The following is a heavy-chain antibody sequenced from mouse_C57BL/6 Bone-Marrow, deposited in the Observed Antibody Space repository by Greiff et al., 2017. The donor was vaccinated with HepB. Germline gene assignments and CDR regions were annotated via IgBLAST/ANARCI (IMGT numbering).Heavy chain of an antibody. CDR2: ISNGGGST. CDR3: ARQVTTVVAPLGFDV. Sequence: EVKLMESGGGLVQPGGSLKLSCAASGFTFSDYYMYWVRQTPEKRLEWVAYISNGGGSTYYPDTVKGRFTISRDNAKNTLYLQRSRLKSEDTAMYYCARQVTTVVAPLGFDVWGTGTTVTVSS. V-gene: IGHV5-12*01. CDR1: GFTFSDYY. J-gene: IGHJ1*03. D-gene: IGHD1-1*01.